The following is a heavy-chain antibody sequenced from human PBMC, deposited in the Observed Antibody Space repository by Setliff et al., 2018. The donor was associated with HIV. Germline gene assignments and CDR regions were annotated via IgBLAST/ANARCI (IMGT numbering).Heavy chain of an antibody. D-gene: IGHD4-4*01. CDR3: VYRPD. Sequence: LTCAVYGGSFSGYYWSWIRQPPGKGLEWVGRIKSKIDGGSTEYAAPVKGRFTISRDDSKNTLYLQMNSLKTEDTAVYYCVYRPDWGQGTLVTVSS. V-gene: IGHV3-15*01. J-gene: IGHJ4*02. CDR2: IKSKIDGGST. CDR1: GGSFSGYY.